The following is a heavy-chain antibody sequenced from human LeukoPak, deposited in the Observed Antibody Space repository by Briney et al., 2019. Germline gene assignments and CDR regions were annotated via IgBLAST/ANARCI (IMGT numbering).Heavy chain of an antibody. CDR3: ARVFCGADCYADDY. Sequence: SETLSLTCAVSGYSISIGYYWGWIRQPPGKGLEWIGHISHSGSTYSNPSLRSRLSISVDTSKNQFSLNLNSVTAADTAVYYCARVFCGADCYADDYWGQGTLVTVSS. V-gene: IGHV4-38-2*01. CDR2: ISHSGST. D-gene: IGHD2-21*02. CDR1: GYSISIGYY. J-gene: IGHJ4*02.